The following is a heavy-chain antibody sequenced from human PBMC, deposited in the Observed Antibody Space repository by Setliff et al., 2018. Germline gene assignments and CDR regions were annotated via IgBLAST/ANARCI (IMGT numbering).Heavy chain of an antibody. CDR1: GYSISSDSY. J-gene: IGHJ4*02. CDR2: IYHSGRN. Sequence: SETLSLTCAVSGYSISSDSYWGWIRQPPGKGLEWIGSIYHSGRNYYNPSLKSRVIISVDTSKNQFSLKLSSVTAADTAAYYCARHYYDSGGYYIDYWGQGTLVTVSS. V-gene: IGHV4-38-2*01. D-gene: IGHD3-22*01. CDR3: ARHYYDSGGYYIDY.